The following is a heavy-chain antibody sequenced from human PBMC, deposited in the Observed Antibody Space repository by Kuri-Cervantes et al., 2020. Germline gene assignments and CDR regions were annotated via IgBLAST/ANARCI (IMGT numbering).Heavy chain of an antibody. D-gene: IGHD2-2*01. V-gene: IGHV3-23*01. CDR2: ISGSGGST. Sequence: GGSLRLSCAASGFTFSSYAMSWVRQAPGKGLEWVSAISGSGGSTYYADSVKGRFTISRDNSKNTLFLQMNSLRTEDTAVYYCAKIVVVPAASFDYWGQGTLVTVSS. CDR3: AKIVVVPAASFDY. J-gene: IGHJ4*02. CDR1: GFTFSSYA.